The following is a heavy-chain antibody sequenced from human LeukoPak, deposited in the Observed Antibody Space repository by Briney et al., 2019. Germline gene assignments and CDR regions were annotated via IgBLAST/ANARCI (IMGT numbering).Heavy chain of an antibody. CDR1: GGSFSGYY. D-gene: IGHD3-9*01. J-gene: IGHJ4*02. CDR3: ARGFHVLRYFDWLLYPCYFDY. V-gene: IGHV4-34*01. CDR2: INDSGST. Sequence: SETLSLTCAVYGGSFSGYYWSWIRQPPGKGLEWIGEINDSGSTNYNPSLKSRVTISVDTSKNQFSLKLSSVTAADTAVYYCARGFHVLRYFDWLLYPCYFDYWGQGTLVTLSS.